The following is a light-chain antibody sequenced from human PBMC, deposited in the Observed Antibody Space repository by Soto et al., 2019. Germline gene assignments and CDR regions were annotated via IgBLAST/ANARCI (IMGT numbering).Light chain of an antibody. CDR1: QTISSNY. CDR3: QQYGSSPWT. Sequence: ETVLTQSPGTLSLSPGERATLSCRASQTISSNYLAWYRQTPGQAPRLLIYGASNRATGIADRFSGSGSGTDFTLIISRLEPEDFALYYCQQYGSSPWTVGQGTKVDIK. J-gene: IGKJ1*01. V-gene: IGKV3-20*01. CDR2: GAS.